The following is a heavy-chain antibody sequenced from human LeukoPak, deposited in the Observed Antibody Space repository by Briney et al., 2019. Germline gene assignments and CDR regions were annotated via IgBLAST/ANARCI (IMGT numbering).Heavy chain of an antibody. CDR2: ISYDGSNK. Sequence: QPGGSLRLSCAASGFTFTSHNMNWVRQAPGKGLEWVAVISYDGSNKYYADSVKGRFTISRDNSKNTLYLQMNSLRVEDTAVYYCAKGAMVRGVLDYWGQGTLVTVSS. D-gene: IGHD3-10*01. CDR1: GFTFTSHN. J-gene: IGHJ4*02. CDR3: AKGAMVRGVLDY. V-gene: IGHV3-30*18.